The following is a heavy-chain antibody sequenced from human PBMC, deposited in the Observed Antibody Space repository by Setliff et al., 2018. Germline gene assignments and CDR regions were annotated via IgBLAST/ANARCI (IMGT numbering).Heavy chain of an antibody. V-gene: IGHV1-46*01. CDR3: ARAGVAAADRKGLLEY. CDR2: INPGGGSA. Sequence: ASVKVSCKATGYTLSRHYMHWARQAPGQGLEWMGIINPGGGSASIVQKFQGRVTMTSDTSTSTVYMEVTGLTSEDTAVYYCARAGVAAADRKGLLEYWGQGTLGTAS. J-gene: IGHJ4*02. D-gene: IGHD6-13*01. CDR1: GYTLSRHY.